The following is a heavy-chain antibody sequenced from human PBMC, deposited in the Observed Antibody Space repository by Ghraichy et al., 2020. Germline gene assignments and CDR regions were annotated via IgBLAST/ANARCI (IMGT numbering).Heavy chain of an antibody. Sequence: GGSLRLSCEASGFSFSSYWMSWVRQAPGKGLQWVAHINPDGSVKYYVDSVKGRFTVSRDNAKNSVHLQMSSLRGDDTAVYYCAKGVFWAFEDGGQGTMVTVSS. CDR3: AKGVFWAFED. CDR2: INPDGSVK. V-gene: IGHV3-7*03. J-gene: IGHJ3*01. CDR1: GFSFSSYW. D-gene: IGHD3-16*01.